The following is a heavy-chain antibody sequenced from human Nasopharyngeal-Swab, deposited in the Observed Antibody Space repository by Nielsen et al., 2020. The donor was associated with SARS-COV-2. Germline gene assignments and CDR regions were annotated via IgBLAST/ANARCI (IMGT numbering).Heavy chain of an antibody. V-gene: IGHV6-1*01. CDR2: TYYRSKWYN. J-gene: IGHJ3*02. CDR3: ARRQMGAHAFDI. CDR1: GDSVSSNNAA. Sequence: SETLSLTCAISGDSVSSNNAAWIWIRQSPSRGLEWLGRTYYRSKWYNEYAASVKSRVTINPDTSKNQISLQVNSMTAEDTAVYYCARRQMGAHAFDIWGQGTMVTVSS. D-gene: IGHD3-16*01.